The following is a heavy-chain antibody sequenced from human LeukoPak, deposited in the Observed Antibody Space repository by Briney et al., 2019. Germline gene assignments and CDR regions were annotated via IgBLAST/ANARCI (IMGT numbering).Heavy chain of an antibody. CDR1: GYTFTSYD. CDR3: ARDRPHYGEYEKTFDY. Sequence: RWASVKVSCKASGYTFTSYDINWVRQATGQGLEWMGWMNPNSGNTGYAQKFQGRVTMTRNTSISTAYMELSSLRSEDTAVYYCARDRPHYGEYEKTFDYWGQGILVTVSS. CDR2: MNPNSGNT. V-gene: IGHV1-8*01. J-gene: IGHJ4*02. D-gene: IGHD4-17*01.